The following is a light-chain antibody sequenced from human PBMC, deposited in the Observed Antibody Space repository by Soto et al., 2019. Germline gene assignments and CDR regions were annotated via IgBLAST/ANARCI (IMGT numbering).Light chain of an antibody. CDR3: AAWDDSLIGYV. CDR2: NNN. V-gene: IGLV1-44*01. J-gene: IGLJ1*01. CDR1: SSNIGSNT. Sequence: QSVLTQPPSTSGTPGQRVTISCSGSSSNIGSNTVSWCQQLPGTAPKPLIYNNNQRPSGVPDRFSGSKSGTSASLAISGLQSEDEADYYCAAWDDSLIGYVFGTGTKV.